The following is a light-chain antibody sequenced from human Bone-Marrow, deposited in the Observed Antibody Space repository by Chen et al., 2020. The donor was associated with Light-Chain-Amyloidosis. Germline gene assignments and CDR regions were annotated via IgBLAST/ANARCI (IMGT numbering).Light chain of an antibody. CDR2: RDT. CDR3: QSADSSGTYEVI. V-gene: IGLV3-25*03. Sequence: SYELTQPPSVSVSPGQKDRFSGSGDDLPTKYAYWYQQKPGQAPVLVIHRDTERPSGISERFSGSSSGTTATLTISGVQAEDEADYHCQSADSSGTYEVIFGGGTKLTVL. J-gene: IGLJ2*01. CDR1: DLPTKY.